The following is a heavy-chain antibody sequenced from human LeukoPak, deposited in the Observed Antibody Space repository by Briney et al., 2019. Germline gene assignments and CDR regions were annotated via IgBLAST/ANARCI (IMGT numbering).Heavy chain of an antibody. CDR3: AKDQLLPWFGELLPPDY. V-gene: IGHV3-23*01. CDR1: GFTFSSYA. J-gene: IGHJ4*02. CDR2: ISGSGGST. Sequence: PGGSLRLSCAASGFTFSSYAMSWVRQAPGKGLEWVSAISGSGGSTYYADSVKGRFTISRDNSKNTLYLQMNSLRAEDTAVYYCAKDQLLPWFGELLPPDYWGQGTLVTVSS. D-gene: IGHD3-10*01.